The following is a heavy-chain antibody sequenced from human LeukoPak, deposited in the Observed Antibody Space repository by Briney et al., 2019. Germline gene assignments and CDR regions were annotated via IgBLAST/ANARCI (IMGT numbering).Heavy chain of an antibody. Sequence: PGGSLRLSCAASGFTFSSYSMNWVRQAPGKGLEWVSSISSSSSYIYYADSVEGRFTISRDNAKNSLYLQMNSLRAEDTAVYYCARVSGHYFDYWGQGTLVTVSS. V-gene: IGHV3-21*01. CDR3: ARVSGHYFDY. J-gene: IGHJ4*02. D-gene: IGHD1-14*01. CDR1: GFTFSSYS. CDR2: ISSSSSYI.